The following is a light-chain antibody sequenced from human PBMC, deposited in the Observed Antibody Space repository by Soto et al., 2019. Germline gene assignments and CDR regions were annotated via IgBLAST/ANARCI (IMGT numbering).Light chain of an antibody. CDR3: QQYGTSTGVT. Sequence: ENVLTQSPGTLSLSPGERATLSCRSSQTVSTKYVAWYQQKPGQAPRILIYGTSSRATGIPDRFSGSGSGTYFMLTIRRLEPEDFAVSYCQQYGTSTGVTFGPGTKLDIK. CDR2: GTS. J-gene: IGKJ3*01. V-gene: IGKV3-20*01. CDR1: QTVSTKY.